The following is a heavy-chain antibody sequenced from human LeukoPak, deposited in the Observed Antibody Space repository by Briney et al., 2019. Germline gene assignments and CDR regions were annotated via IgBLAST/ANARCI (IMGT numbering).Heavy chain of an antibody. J-gene: IGHJ5*02. Sequence: RASVKVSCKASGYTFTNYYIHWVRQAPGQGLEWMGIVNPSRGDTNYAQKFQGRVTMTRDTSTTTVYMELTSLSSEDTAVYYCARDRHCSGGICHSNWFDPWGQGTLVTVSS. V-gene: IGHV1-46*01. CDR2: VNPSRGDT. CDR1: GYTFTNYY. CDR3: ARDRHCSGGICHSNWFDP. D-gene: IGHD2-15*01.